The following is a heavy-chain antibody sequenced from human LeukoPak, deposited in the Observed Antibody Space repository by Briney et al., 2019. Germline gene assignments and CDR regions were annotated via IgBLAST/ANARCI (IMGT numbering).Heavy chain of an antibody. V-gene: IGHV4-59*01. Sequence: SETLSLTCTVSGGSISSYYWSWIRQPPGKGLEWIGYIYYSGSTNYNPSLKSRVTISVDTSKNQCSLKLSSVTAADTAVYYCARGGRFPCDYGGQGTLVTVSS. J-gene: IGHJ4*02. CDR2: IYYSGST. CDR1: GGSISSYY. D-gene: IGHD2-21*01. CDR3: ARGGRFPCDY.